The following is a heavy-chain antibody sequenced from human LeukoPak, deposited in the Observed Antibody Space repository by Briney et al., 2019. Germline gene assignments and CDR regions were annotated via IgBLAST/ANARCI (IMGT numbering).Heavy chain of an antibody. Sequence: GGSLSLSCATSGFTVSSNSMSWVRQAPGKGLEWVSVMYSGGSTFYADSVKGRFTISRDNSKNTLYLQMNSLRAEDTAVYYCARKNYYDSSGFFPPMDYWGQGTLVTVSS. V-gene: IGHV3-66*01. CDR2: MYSGGST. CDR3: ARKNYYDSSGFFPPMDY. J-gene: IGHJ4*02. D-gene: IGHD3-22*01. CDR1: GFTVSSNS.